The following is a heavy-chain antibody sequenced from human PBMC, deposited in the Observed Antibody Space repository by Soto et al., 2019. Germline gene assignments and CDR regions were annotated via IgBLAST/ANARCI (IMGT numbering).Heavy chain of an antibody. D-gene: IGHD3-22*01. CDR3: AADRQYYDSSGYYSFDY. CDR1: GFTFTSSA. J-gene: IGHJ4*02. CDR2: IVVGSGNT. V-gene: IGHV1-58*01. Sequence: SVKVSCKASGFTFTSSAVQWVRQARGQRLEWIGWIVVGSGNTNYAQKFQERVTITRDMSTSTAYMELSSLRPEDTAVYYCAADRQYYDSSGYYSFDYWGQGTLVTVSS.